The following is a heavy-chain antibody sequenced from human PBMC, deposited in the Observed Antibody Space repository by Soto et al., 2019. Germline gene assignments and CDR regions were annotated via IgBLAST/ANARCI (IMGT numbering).Heavy chain of an antibody. CDR2: MSGSGSTT. Sequence: EVRLLESGGGLVKPGGSLRLSCATSGLTFSNYAMSWVRQAPGGGLEWVSSMSGSGSTTYYADSVRGRFTISRDRSKNTLYLQMSSLRAEDTALYYCAKNQERELPRVIDFWGQGTLVNVSS. CDR1: GLTFSNYA. V-gene: IGHV3-23*01. J-gene: IGHJ4*02. D-gene: IGHD1-7*01. CDR3: AKNQERELPRVIDF.